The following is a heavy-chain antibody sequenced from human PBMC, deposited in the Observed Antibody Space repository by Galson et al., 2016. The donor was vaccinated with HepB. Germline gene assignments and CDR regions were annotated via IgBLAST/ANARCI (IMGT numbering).Heavy chain of an antibody. V-gene: IGHV3-7*03. J-gene: IGHJ4*02. D-gene: IGHD3-9*01. Sequence: SLRLSCAASGFTFNSYWMHWVRQAPGKGLEWVANIKQDGREKYYLDSVRGRFTISRDNAKNSLYLTMNSLRAEDTAVYYCARDGRYFDWLLSPIFDSWGQGTLVTVSS. CDR2: IKQDGREK. CDR1: GFTFNSYW. CDR3: ARDGRYFDWLLSPIFDS.